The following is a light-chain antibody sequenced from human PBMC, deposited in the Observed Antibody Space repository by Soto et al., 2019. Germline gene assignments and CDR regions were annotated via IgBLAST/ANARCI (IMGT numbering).Light chain of an antibody. Sequence: QSVLTQPPSASGAPGQRVTISCSGSSSHTGSNYVYWYQQLPGTAPKLLIYRNNQRPSGVPDRFSGSKSGTSASLAISGLRSEDEADYPCAAWDDSLSGFVFGTGTRSPS. CDR1: SSHTGSNY. CDR2: RNN. J-gene: IGLJ1*01. V-gene: IGLV1-47*01. CDR3: AAWDDSLSGFV.